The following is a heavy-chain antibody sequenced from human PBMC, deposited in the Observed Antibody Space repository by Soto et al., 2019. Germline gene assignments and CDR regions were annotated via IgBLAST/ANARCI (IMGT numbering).Heavy chain of an antibody. Sequence: ASVKVSCKASGYIFMTYGMQWVRQAPGQRLEWMGWINPGSGDTKYSEKFQGRVAITRDTSASTVYMELSSLRSEDTAVYYCARSHIVPRLLLYPYDYWGQGTLVTVSS. CDR1: GYIFMTYG. CDR3: ARSHIVPRLLLYPYDY. J-gene: IGHJ4*02. CDR2: INPGSGDT. D-gene: IGHD6-6*01. V-gene: IGHV1-3*01.